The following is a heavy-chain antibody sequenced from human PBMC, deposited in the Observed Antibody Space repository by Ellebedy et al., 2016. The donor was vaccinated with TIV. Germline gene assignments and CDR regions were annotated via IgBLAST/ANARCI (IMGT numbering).Heavy chain of an antibody. V-gene: IGHV3-13*01. CDR2: IGTAADA. D-gene: IGHD3-16*01. CDR1: GFSLSNYD. CDR3: ATFGGIRSD. J-gene: IGHJ4*02. Sequence: GESLKISCAASGFSLSNYDMHWVRQATGKGLEWVAVIGTAADAYYPGSVKGRFTISRDNAKNSLYLQINNLKAEDTAVYYCATFGGIRSDWGQGTLVIVSS.